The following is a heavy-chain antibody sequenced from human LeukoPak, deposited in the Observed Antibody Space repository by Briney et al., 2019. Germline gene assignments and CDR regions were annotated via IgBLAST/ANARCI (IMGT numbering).Heavy chain of an antibody. D-gene: IGHD6-13*01. J-gene: IGHJ4*02. CDR1: GFTFSSYG. Sequence: AGGSLRLSCAASGFTFSSYGMSWVRQAPGKGLEWVSAISGSGGSTYYADSVKGRFTISRDNSKNTLYLQMNSLRAEDTAVYYCAKELGSSWYSYFDYWGQGTLVTVSS. CDR2: ISGSGGST. CDR3: AKELGSSWYSYFDY. V-gene: IGHV3-23*01.